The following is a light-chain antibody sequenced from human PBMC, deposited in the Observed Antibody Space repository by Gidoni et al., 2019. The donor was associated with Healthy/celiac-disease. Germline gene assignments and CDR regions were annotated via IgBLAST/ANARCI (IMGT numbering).Light chain of an antibody. CDR2: DDS. CDR3: QVWDSSSDHWV. V-gene: IGLV3-21*02. J-gene: IGLJ3*02. Sequence: SYVLTQPPAVSVAPGQTARITCGGNNIGSNSVHWSQQKPGQAPVLVVYDDSDRPSGIPARFSGSNSGNTATLTISRVAAGDEADYYCQVWDSSSDHWVFGGGTKLTVL. CDR1: NIGSNS.